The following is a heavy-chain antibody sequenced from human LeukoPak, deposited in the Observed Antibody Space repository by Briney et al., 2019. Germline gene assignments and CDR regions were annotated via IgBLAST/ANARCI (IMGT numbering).Heavy chain of an antibody. J-gene: IGHJ6*02. CDR1: GFTFSSYS. CDR3: ARIYDHPYCGSTSCYSGGMDA. V-gene: IGHV3-21*01. Sequence: GGSLRLSCAASGFTFSSYSMNWVRQAPGKGLEWVSSISSSSSYIYYADSVKVRFTISRDNAKHSLYLQMNSLRAEDTAVYYCARIYDHPYCGSTSCYSGGMDAWGQGTTVTVSS. D-gene: IGHD2-2*01. CDR2: ISSSSSYI.